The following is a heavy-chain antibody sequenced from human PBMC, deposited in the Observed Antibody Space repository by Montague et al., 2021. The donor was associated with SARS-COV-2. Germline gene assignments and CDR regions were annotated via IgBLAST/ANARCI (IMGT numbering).Heavy chain of an antibody. CDR1: GGSITTYY. Sequence: SETLSLTCSVSGGSITTYYWSWVRQPAGKGLEWIGRLSTSGSTNYNPSLKSRVTMSLDTSKNQVSLKLSSVTAADTAVYYCAGDASSANSPANNWFDSWGQGTLVTVSS. J-gene: IGHJ5*01. D-gene: IGHD4/OR15-4a*01. CDR2: LSTSGST. CDR3: AGDASSANSPANNWFDS. V-gene: IGHV4-4*07.